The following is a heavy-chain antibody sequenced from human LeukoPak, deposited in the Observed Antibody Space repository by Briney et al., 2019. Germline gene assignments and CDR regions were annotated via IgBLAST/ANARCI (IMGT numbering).Heavy chain of an antibody. D-gene: IGHD4-17*01. V-gene: IGHV3-33*01. CDR2: IWYDGSNK. CDR1: GFTFSSYD. Sequence: AGGSLRLSCAASGFTFSSYDMHWVRQAPGKGLEWVAVIWYDGSNKYYADSVKGRFTISRDNSKNTLYLQMNSLRAEDTAVYYCAGDTDTVTTILDYWGQGTLVTVSS. J-gene: IGHJ4*02. CDR3: AGDTDTVTTILDY.